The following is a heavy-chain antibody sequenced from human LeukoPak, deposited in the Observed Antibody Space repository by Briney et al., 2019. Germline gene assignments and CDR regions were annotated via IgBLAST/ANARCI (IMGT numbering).Heavy chain of an antibody. J-gene: IGHJ4*02. CDR1: GFTFSSYA. CDR2: ISSNGDST. D-gene: IGHD3-22*01. CDR3: ARGSLYYYDSSDAFDY. V-gene: IGHV3-64*01. Sequence: PGGSLRLSCVASGFTFSSYAMHWVRQAPGRGLEYVSAISSNGDSTYYANSVKGRFTISGDNSKSTLYLQMGSLRAEDMAVYYCARGSLYYYDSSDAFDYWGQGTLVTVSS.